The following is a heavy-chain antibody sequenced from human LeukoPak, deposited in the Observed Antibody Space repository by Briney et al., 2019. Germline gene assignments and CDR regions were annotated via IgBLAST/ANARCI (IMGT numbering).Heavy chain of an antibody. CDR1: GYTFTAYY. V-gene: IGHV1-2*06. J-gene: IGHJ6*03. CDR2: IHANNGDT. D-gene: IGHD6-13*01. Sequence: GASVKVSCKASGYTFTAYYIHWVRQAPGQGPEWMGRIHANNGDTSYAQKFQGRATMTRDTSVSTANLEFSRLTSEDTAICYCARVSTAGTIYYYMDVWGKGTAVTVSS. CDR3: ARVSTAGTIYYYMDV.